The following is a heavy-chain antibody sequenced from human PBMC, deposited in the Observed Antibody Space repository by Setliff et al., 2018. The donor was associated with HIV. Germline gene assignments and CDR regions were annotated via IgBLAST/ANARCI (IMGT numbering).Heavy chain of an antibody. V-gene: IGHV4-34*01. D-gene: IGHD6-6*01. CDR3: ARGGRSLAAQTWFDP. Sequence: ASETLSLTCAVYGGSFSDYYWSWIRQPPGKGLEWIGEINHSGSTNYNPPLKSRVTISVDTSKNQFSLKLSSVTAADTAVYYCARGGRSLAAQTWFDPWGQGTLVTVSS. CDR2: INHSGST. J-gene: IGHJ5*02. CDR1: GGSFSDYY.